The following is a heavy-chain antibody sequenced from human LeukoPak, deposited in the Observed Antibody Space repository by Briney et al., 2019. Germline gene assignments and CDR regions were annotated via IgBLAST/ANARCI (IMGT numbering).Heavy chain of an antibody. D-gene: IGHD6-19*01. Sequence: GGSLRLSCAASGFTFDDCAMHWVRQAPGKGLEWGSYISWNSSSVAYAGFVKCRFPISRDNAKDSMYLQMHSLCAEDTGVYSCSKDLNPRSGPGLRIHSWGQGTLVTLPS. CDR3: SKDLNPRSGPGLRIHS. CDR2: ISWNSSSV. J-gene: IGHJ1*01. CDR1: GFTFDDCA. V-gene: IGHV3-9*01.